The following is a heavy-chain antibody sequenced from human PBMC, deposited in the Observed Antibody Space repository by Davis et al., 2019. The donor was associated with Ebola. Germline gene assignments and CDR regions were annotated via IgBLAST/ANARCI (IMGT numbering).Heavy chain of an antibody. V-gene: IGHV5-51*01. CDR3: VRREFGTSSGAFDI. CDR2: IYPGDSDS. CDR1: GYSFTSYW. D-gene: IGHD3-10*01. J-gene: IGHJ3*02. Sequence: PGGSLRLSCKGSGYSFTSYWIGWVRQMPGKGLEWMGIIYPGDSDSRYSPSFQGQVTISADKSITIAYLQWSSLKASDTAMYYCVRREFGTSSGAFDIWGQGTMVIVSS.